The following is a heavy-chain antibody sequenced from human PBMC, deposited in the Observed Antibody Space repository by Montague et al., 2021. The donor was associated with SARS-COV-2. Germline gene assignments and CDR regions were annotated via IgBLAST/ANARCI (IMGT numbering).Heavy chain of an antibody. CDR1: GFTFRNYA. V-gene: IGHV3-23*01. CDR3: AKEPFPGGSNPYYFDF. CDR2: IGDSGSKT. Sequence: SLRLSCAASGFTFRNYAMTWVRWAPGKGPECVSAIGDSGSKTHYADSVQGRFTISRDNSKNTLSLEMNSLQVDDTAIYYCAKEPFPGGSNPYYFDFWGRGTLVTVSS. J-gene: IGHJ4*02. D-gene: IGHD2-21*01.